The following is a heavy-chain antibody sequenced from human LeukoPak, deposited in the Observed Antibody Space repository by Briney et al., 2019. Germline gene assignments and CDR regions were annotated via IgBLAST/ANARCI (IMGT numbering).Heavy chain of an antibody. CDR2: INSDGSST. D-gene: IGHD1-26*01. CDR3: ARDRYSGSELDY. J-gene: IGHJ4*02. CDR1: GFTFSSYS. V-gene: IGHV3-74*01. Sequence: GGSLRLSCAASGFTFSSYSMNWVRHAPGKGLVWVSRINSDGSSTSYADSVKGRFTISRDNAKNTLYLQMNSLRAEDTAVYYCARDRYSGSELDYWGQGTLVTVSS.